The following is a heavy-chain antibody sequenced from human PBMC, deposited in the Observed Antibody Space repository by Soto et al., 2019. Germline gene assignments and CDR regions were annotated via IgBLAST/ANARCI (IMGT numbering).Heavy chain of an antibody. J-gene: IGHJ6*02. V-gene: IGHV6-1*01. CDR3: AEEPFYSSSIYYGMDV. Sequence: KQSPTLSLTCAISGDSVSSNSAAWNWIRQSPSRGLEWLGRTYYRSKWYNDYAVSVKSRITINPDTSKNQFSLQLNSVTPEDTAVYYCAEEPFYSSSIYYGMDVWGQGTTVTVSS. CDR1: GDSVSSNSAA. D-gene: IGHD6-6*01. CDR2: TYYRSKWYN.